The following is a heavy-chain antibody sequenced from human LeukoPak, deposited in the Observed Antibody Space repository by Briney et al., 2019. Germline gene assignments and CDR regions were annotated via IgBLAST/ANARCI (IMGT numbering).Heavy chain of an antibody. D-gene: IGHD5-18*01. CDR3: ARARTMVTGHYYYGMDV. CDR1: GYTFTSYY. Sequence: ASVKVSCKASGYTFTSYYMHWVRQAPGQGLEWMGIINPSGGSTCYAQKLQGRVTMTRDTSTSTVYMELSSLRSEDTAVYYCARARTMVTGHYYYGMDVWGQGTTVTVSS. V-gene: IGHV1-46*01. CDR2: INPSGGST. J-gene: IGHJ6*02.